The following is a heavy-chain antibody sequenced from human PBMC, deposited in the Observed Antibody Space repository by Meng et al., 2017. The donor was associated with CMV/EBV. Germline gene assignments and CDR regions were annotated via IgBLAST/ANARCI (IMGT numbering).Heavy chain of an antibody. J-gene: IGHJ5*02. Sequence: SETLSLTCTVSGGSISSYYWSWIRQPPGKGLEWIGYIYYSGSTNYNPSLKSRVTISVDTSKNQFSLKLSSVTAADTAVYYCARTAITYYYDSSGYEAWFDPWGQGTLVTFSS. V-gene: IGHV4-59*01. CDR2: IYYSGST. CDR3: ARTAITYYYDSSGYEAWFDP. CDR1: GGSISSYY. D-gene: IGHD3-22*01.